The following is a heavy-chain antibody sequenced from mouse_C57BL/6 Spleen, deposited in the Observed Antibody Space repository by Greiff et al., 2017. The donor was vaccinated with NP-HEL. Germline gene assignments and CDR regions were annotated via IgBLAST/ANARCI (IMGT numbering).Heavy chain of an antibody. J-gene: IGHJ2*01. D-gene: IGHD2-12*01. CDR1: GYTFTGYW. CDR2: ILPGSGST. V-gene: IGHV1-9*01. CDR3: ARGDSHDY. Sequence: VQLQQSGAELMKPGASVKLSCKATGYTFTGYWIEWVKQRPGHGLEWIGEILPGSGSTNSNEKFKGKATFTADTSSNTAYMQLSSLTTEDSAIYYCARGDSHDYWGQGTTLTVSS.